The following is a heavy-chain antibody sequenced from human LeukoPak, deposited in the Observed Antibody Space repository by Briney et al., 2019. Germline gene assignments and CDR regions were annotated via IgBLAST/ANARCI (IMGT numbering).Heavy chain of an antibody. D-gene: IGHD4-11*01. CDR3: ARDVTTLDYYYYYMDV. CDR1: GFTFSSYS. CDR2: ISSSSSYI. J-gene: IGHJ6*03. Sequence: GGSLRLSCAASGFTFSSYSMNWVRQAPGKGLEWVSSISSSSSYIYYADSVKGRFTISRDNAKNSLYLQMNSLRAEDTAVYYCARDVTTLDYYYYYMDVWGKGTTVTVSS. V-gene: IGHV3-21*01.